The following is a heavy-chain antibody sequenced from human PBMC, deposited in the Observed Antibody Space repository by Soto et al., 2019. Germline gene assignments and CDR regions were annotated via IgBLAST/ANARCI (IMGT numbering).Heavy chain of an antibody. Sequence: GSLRLSCAASGFTFSSYSMNWVRQAPGKGLEWVSYISSTSSTIYYTDSVKGRFTISRDNARKSLYLQMNSLRAEDTAVYYCARGSGSYYPHWFDSWGQGTLVTVS. CDR3: ARGSGSYYPHWFDS. D-gene: IGHD3-10*01. CDR2: ISSTSSTI. J-gene: IGHJ5*01. V-gene: IGHV3-48*01. CDR1: GFTFSSYS.